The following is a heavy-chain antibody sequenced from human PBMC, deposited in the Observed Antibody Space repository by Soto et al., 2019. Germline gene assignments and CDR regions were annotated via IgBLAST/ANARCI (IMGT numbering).Heavy chain of an antibody. CDR2: IYYSGST. CDR1: GGSISGYY. Sequence: PSETLSLTCTVSGGSISGYYWSWIRQPPGKGLEWIGYIYYSGSTYYNPSLKSRVTISVDTSKNQFSLKLSSVTAADTAVYYCARHLYSSSWHGDGMDVWGQGTTVTVSS. D-gene: IGHD6-13*01. V-gene: IGHV4-59*01. J-gene: IGHJ6*02. CDR3: ARHLYSSSWHGDGMDV.